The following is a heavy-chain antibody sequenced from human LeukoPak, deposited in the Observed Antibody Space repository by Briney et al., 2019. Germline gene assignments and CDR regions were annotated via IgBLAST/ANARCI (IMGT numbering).Heavy chain of an antibody. CDR1: GYTFTGYY. CDR2: ISPNSDDT. Sequence: ASVKVSCKASGYTFTGYYMHWVRQAPGQGLEWMGWISPNSDDTNYAQKFQGRVTMTRDTSISTAYMELSSLRSEDTAVYYCARGVAATLWGQGTLVTVSS. V-gene: IGHV1-2*02. J-gene: IGHJ4*02. D-gene: IGHD6-13*01. CDR3: ARGVAATL.